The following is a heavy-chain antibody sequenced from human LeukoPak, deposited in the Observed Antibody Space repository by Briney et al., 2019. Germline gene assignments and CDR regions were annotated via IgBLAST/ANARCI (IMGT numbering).Heavy chain of an antibody. J-gene: IGHJ3*02. Sequence: SETLSLTCTVSGGSISSYYWSWIRQPPGKGLEWIGYIYYSGSTNYNPSLKSRVTISVDTSKNQFSLKLSSVTAADTAAYYCARANDYDSSGYYYLFAFDIWGQGTMVTVSS. CDR2: IYYSGST. D-gene: IGHD3-22*01. CDR3: ARANDYDSSGYYYLFAFDI. V-gene: IGHV4-59*01. CDR1: GGSISSYY.